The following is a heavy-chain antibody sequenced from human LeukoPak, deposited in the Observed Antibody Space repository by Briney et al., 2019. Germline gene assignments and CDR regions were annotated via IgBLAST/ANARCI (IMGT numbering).Heavy chain of an antibody. CDR2: ISGSGGST. J-gene: IGHJ4*02. D-gene: IGHD3-22*01. Sequence: GGSLRLSCAASGITFDTYAMSWVRQAPGKGLEWVSAISGSGGSTYYADSVKGRFTISRDNSKNTLYLQMNSLRAEDTAVYYCATHTKTYYYDSSGYYPVDYWGQGTLVTVSS. V-gene: IGHV3-23*01. CDR3: ATHTKTYYYDSSGYYPVDY. CDR1: GITFDTYA.